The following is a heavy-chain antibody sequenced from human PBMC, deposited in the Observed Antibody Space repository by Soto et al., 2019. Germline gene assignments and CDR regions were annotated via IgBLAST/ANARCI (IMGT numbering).Heavy chain of an antibody. Sequence: EVQLVESGGGLVRPGGSLRLSCAASGFTVSSNYMNWVRQAPGKGLEWVSVIYSGGSTYYTDSVKGRFTISRDNSKNTVYLQMNSLRAEDTAVYYCARIGTTGYFDLWGRGTLVTVSS. V-gene: IGHV3-66*01. J-gene: IGHJ2*01. CDR1: GFTVSSNY. CDR2: IYSGGST. D-gene: IGHD4-17*01. CDR3: ARIGTTGYFDL.